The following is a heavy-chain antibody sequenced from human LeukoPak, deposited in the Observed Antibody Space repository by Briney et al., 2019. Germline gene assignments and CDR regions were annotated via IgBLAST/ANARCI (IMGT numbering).Heavy chain of an antibody. V-gene: IGHV4-34*01. CDR2: INHSGST. J-gene: IGHJ4*02. D-gene: IGHD2-2*01. Sequence: PSETLSLTCAVYGGSFSGYYWGWIRQPPGKGLEWIGEINHSGSTNYNPSLKSRVTISVDTSKNQFSLKLSSVTAADTAVYYCARLGYCSSTRCFDYWGQGTLVTVSS. CDR1: GGSFSGYY. CDR3: ARLGYCSSTRCFDY.